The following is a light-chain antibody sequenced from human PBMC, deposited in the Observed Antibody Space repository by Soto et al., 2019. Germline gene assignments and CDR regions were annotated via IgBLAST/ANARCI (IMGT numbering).Light chain of an antibody. V-gene: IGKV3-20*01. J-gene: IGKJ2*01. CDR2: GAS. CDR3: QQYRSSPYT. CDR1: ETLSSIN. Sequence: EVVLTQSPGTLSLSAGERATLSCRASETLSSINLAWYQQKPGQVPRLLIYGASTRATGIPDRFSGSGSGTDFILTISRLEPEDFAVYYCQQYRSSPYTFGQGTKLEIK.